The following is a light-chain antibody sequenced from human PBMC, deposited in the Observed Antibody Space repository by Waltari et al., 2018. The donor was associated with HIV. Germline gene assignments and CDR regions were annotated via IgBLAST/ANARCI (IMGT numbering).Light chain of an antibody. CDR3: QSWGTGIRV. J-gene: IGLJ3*02. CDR1: SGHSNYA. CDR2: VNSDGRH. Sequence: QLVLTQSPSASASLGASVQLTCTLRSGHSNYAIAWPQQRPEKGPRYLMKVNSDGRHSKGDGISDRFSGSSSGAERHLIISSLQSEDEADYYCQSWGTGIRVFGGGTKLTVL. V-gene: IGLV4-69*02.